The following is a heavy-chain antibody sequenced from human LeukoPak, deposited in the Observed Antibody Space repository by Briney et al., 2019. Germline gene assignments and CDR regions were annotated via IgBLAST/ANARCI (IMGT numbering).Heavy chain of an antibody. J-gene: IGHJ4*02. CDR3: ARTYCSSNTCHRTFDY. V-gene: IGHV6-1*01. D-gene: IGHD2-2*02. CDR1: GDSVSSNSAA. CDR2: TYYRSKWYN. Sequence: SQTLSLTCAISGDSVSSNSAAWNWIRQSPSRGLEWLRRTYYRSKWYNDYAESVKSRMTINPDTSKNQFSLQLNSVTPEDTAVYYCARTYCSSNTCHRTFDYWGQGTLVTVSS.